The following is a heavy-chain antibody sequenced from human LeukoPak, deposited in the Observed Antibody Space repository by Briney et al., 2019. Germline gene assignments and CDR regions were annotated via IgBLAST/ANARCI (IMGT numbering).Heavy chain of an antibody. J-gene: IGHJ4*02. D-gene: IGHD2-2*01. CDR3: AKVETSGGANCYALDY. CDR1: GFTFSSYA. CDR2: ISGSDGST. Sequence: PRGGSLRLSCAASGFTFSSYAMTWVRPAPDKGLEWVSAISGSDGSTYYADSVKGRFTISRDDSQNTLYLQMNSLSAEDTAVYYCAKVETSGGANCYALDYWGQGTLVTVSS. V-gene: IGHV3-23*01.